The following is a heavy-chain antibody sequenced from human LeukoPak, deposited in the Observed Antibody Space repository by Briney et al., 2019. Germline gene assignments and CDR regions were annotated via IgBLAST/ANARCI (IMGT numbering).Heavy chain of an antibody. CDR1: GGSFSGYY. CDR3: ARSGAARYLTN. Sequence: PSETLSLTCAVYGGSFSGYYWRWIRQPPGKGLEGVGEINHSGSTNYNPSLKSRVTISVDTSKNQFSLKLSSVTAADTAVYYCARSGAARYLTNWGQGTLVTVSS. V-gene: IGHV4-34*01. D-gene: IGHD2/OR15-2a*01. CDR2: INHSGST. J-gene: IGHJ4*02.